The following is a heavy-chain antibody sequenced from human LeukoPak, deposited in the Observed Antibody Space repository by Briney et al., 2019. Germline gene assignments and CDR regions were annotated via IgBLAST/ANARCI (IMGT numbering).Heavy chain of an antibody. Sequence: NPSETLSLTCTVSGGSISGYYWSWIRQPAGKGLEWVGRIYTSESTNYNPSLKSRVTMSVDTSKNQFSLKLSSVTAAHTAVYYCARESPASTSRLMDVWGKGTTVTVSS. CDR2: IYTSEST. D-gene: IGHD2-2*01. V-gene: IGHV4-4*07. CDR3: ARESPASTSRLMDV. CDR1: GGSISGYY. J-gene: IGHJ6*03.